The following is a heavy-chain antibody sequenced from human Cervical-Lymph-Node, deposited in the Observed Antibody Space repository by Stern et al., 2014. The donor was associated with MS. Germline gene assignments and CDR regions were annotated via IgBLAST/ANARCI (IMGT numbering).Heavy chain of an antibody. CDR1: GGTVSSHT. CDR2: IIPIFGTP. J-gene: IGHJ5*02. Sequence: VQLVESGAEVKKPGSSVKVSCKASGGTVSSHTISWVRQAPGQGLEWMVGIIPIFGTPNYAQQFQGRVTITADKSTSTAYLELNSLRSDDTAVYYCAREVTMVGFDPWGQGTLVTVSS. D-gene: IGHD3-10*02. CDR3: AREVTMVGFDP. V-gene: IGHV1-69*06.